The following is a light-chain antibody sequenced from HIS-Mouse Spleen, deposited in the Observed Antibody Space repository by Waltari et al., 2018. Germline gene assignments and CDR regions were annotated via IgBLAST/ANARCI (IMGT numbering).Light chain of an antibody. CDR1: ALPKKH. J-gene: IGLJ2*01. CDR3: YSTDSSGNHRV. V-gene: IGLV3-10*01. CDR2: EAS. Sequence: SYELTQPPSVSVSPGQTARITCSGDALPKKHAYWYQQNSGQAPVLVIYEASKRPSGIPWRFSGSSSGTMATLTISGAQVEDEADYYCYSTDSSGNHRVFGGGTKLTVL.